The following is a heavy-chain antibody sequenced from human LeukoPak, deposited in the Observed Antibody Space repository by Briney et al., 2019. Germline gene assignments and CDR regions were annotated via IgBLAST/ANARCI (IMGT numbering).Heavy chain of an antibody. CDR2: ISGSGGST. CDR3: AKVRKEYQLLRWGYYFDY. CDR1: GFTFGSYA. J-gene: IGHJ4*02. Sequence: GGSLRLSCAASGFTFGSYAMSWVRQAPGKGLEWVSAISGSGGSTYYADSVKGRFTISRDNSKNTLYLQMNSLRAEDTAVYYCAKVRKEYQLLRWGYYFDYWGQGTLVTVSS. D-gene: IGHD2-2*01. V-gene: IGHV3-23*01.